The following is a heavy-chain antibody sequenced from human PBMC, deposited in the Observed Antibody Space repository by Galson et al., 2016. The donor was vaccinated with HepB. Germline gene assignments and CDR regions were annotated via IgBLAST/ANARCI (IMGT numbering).Heavy chain of an antibody. CDR2: ISWSSGTI. J-gene: IGHJ4*02. CDR1: GFMFENFP. Sequence: SLRLSCAASGFMFENFPMHWVRQAPGKGLEWVSGISWSSGTIDYADSVQGRLTISRDNAKNSLYLHMTSLRPEDTAFYYCVKGKATIDFWGQGTLVIVS. V-gene: IGHV3-9*01. CDR3: VKGKATIDF. D-gene: IGHD5-24*01.